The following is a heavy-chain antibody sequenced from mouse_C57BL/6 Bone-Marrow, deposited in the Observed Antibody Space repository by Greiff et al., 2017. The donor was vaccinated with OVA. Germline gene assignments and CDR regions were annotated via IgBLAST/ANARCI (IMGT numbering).Heavy chain of an antibody. Sequence: EVQLVESGGDLVKPGGSLKLSCAASGFTFSSYGMSWVRQTPDKRLEWVATISSGGSYTYYPDSVKGRFTISRDNAKNTLYLQMSSLKSEDTAMYYCARHRGSSYGYAMDYWGQGTSVTVSS. V-gene: IGHV5-6*01. CDR2: ISSGGSYT. CDR3: ARHRGSSYGYAMDY. D-gene: IGHD1-1*01. CDR1: GFTFSSYG. J-gene: IGHJ4*01.